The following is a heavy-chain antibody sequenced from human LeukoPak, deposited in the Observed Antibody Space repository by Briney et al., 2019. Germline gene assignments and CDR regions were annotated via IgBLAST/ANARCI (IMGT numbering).Heavy chain of an antibody. D-gene: IGHD1-7*01. CDR3: TRDLSYNWNYVSFDY. J-gene: IGHJ4*02. V-gene: IGHV3-49*04. CDR2: IRSKAYGGTT. Sequence: GGSLRLSCTASGFTFGDYAMSWVRQAPGKGLGWVGFIRSKAYGGTTEYAASVKGRFTISRDDSKSIAYLQMNSLKTEDTAAYYCTRDLSYNWNYVSFDYWGQGTLVTVSS. CDR1: GFTFGDYA.